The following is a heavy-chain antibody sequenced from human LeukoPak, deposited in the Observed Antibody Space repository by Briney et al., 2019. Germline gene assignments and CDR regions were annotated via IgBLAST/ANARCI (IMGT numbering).Heavy chain of an antibody. Sequence: GGSLRLSCAASGFTFGSYSMNWVRQAPGKGLEWASSISSSSSYIYYADSVKGRFTISRDNAKNSLYLQMNSLRAEDTAVYYCARSRSGTHGYFDYWGQGTLVTVSS. CDR1: GFTFGSYS. D-gene: IGHD3-10*01. CDR2: ISSSSSYI. V-gene: IGHV3-21*01. J-gene: IGHJ4*02. CDR3: ARSRSGTHGYFDY.